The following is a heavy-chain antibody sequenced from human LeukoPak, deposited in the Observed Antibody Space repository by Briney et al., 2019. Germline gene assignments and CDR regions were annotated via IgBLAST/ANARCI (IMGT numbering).Heavy chain of an antibody. CDR1: GGTFSSYA. Sequence: ASVKVSCKASGGTFSSYAISWVRQAPGQGLEWMGGIIPIFGTANYAQKFQGRVTITADESTSTAYMELSSLRSEDTAVYYCANQQLGYCSSTSCYFDYWGQGTLVTVSS. J-gene: IGHJ4*02. D-gene: IGHD2-2*01. CDR2: IIPIFGTA. V-gene: IGHV1-69*13. CDR3: ANQQLGYCSSTSCYFDY.